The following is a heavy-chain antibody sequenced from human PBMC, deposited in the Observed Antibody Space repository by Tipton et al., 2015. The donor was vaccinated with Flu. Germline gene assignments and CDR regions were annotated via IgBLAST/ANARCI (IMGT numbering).Heavy chain of an antibody. V-gene: IGHV3-7*03. J-gene: IGHJ4*02. CDR2: IKQDGSVK. Sequence: SLRLSCEASGFTLSLYWMTWVRRAPGKGLEWVANIKQDGSVKYYVDSVKGRFTISRDNAKNSLYLQMNSLRAEDTAIYYCARQIGGGDCFWGQGTLVTVSS. CDR3: ARQIGGGDCF. D-gene: IGHD2-21*02. CDR1: GFTLSLYW.